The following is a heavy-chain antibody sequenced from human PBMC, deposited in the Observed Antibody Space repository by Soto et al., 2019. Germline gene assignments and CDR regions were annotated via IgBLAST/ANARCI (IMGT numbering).Heavy chain of an antibody. CDR2: ISSSSSTT. D-gene: IGHD3-10*01. CDR1: GFTFSSYS. Sequence: EVQLVESVGGMVQPGGSLRLSCAASGFTFSSYSMNWVRQAPGKGLEWVSYISSSSSTTYYADSVKGRFTISRDNAKNSLYLQMNSLRDEDTAVYYCARGTALWLGGWFDPWGQGTLVTVSS. J-gene: IGHJ5*02. CDR3: ARGTALWLGGWFDP. V-gene: IGHV3-48*02.